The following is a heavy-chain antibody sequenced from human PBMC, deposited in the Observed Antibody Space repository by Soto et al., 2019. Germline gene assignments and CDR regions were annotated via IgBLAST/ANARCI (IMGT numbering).Heavy chain of an antibody. V-gene: IGHV4-31*03. CDR3: ARTPEAGTTFFINSFDP. J-gene: IGHJ5*02. CDR2: IYYSGNT. CDR1: CGSISSGGYY. D-gene: IGHD1-7*01. Sequence: QVQLQESGPGLVKPSQTLSLTCTVSCGSISSGGYYCSWIRQHPGKGLEWIGYIYYSGNTYYNPSLKSRVTISVDTSKNQFSLKLSSVTAADTAVYYCARTPEAGTTFFINSFDPWGKGTLVTVSS.